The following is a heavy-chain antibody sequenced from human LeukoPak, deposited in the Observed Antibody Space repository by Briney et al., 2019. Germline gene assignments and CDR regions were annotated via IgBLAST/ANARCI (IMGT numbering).Heavy chain of an antibody. CDR1: GFTFSSYA. Sequence: GGSLRLSCAASGFTFSSYAMSWVRQAPGKGLEWVSAISGSGGSTYYADSVKGRFTISRDNSKNTLYLQMNSLRAEDTAVYYCAKDGDSSGWYQNWFDPWGQGTLVTVSS. J-gene: IGHJ5*02. V-gene: IGHV3-23*01. CDR3: AKDGDSSGWYQNWFDP. CDR2: ISGSGGST. D-gene: IGHD6-19*01.